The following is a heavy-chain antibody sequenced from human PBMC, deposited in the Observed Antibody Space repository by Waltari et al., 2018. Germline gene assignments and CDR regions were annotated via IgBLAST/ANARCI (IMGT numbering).Heavy chain of an antibody. D-gene: IGHD1-20*01. CDR1: GYSISSGSY. Sequence: QVQLQESGPGLVKPSETLSLTCAVSGYSISSGSYWGWIRLPPGKGLEWLGSIYHSGSTFYNPSLKSRVTISVDTSKNQFSLKLSSVTAADTAVYYCARDTPAPRITGATSVDYWGQGTLVTVSS. CDR3: ARDTPAPRITGATSVDY. CDR2: IYHSGST. J-gene: IGHJ4*02. V-gene: IGHV4-38-2*02.